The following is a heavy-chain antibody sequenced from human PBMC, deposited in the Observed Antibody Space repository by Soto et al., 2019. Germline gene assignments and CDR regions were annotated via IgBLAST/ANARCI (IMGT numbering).Heavy chain of an antibody. CDR3: ARHGDYHPMDV. V-gene: IGHV5-10-1*01. Sequence: GECLKSSGNCSGYSFTSYCISLVLQMPGKGLEWMGRIDPSDSYTNYSPSFQGHVTISADKSISTAYLQWSSLKASDTAMYYCARHGDYHPMDVWGQGTTVTVPS. D-gene: IGHD3-16*01. J-gene: IGHJ6*02. CDR1: GYSFTSYC. CDR2: IDPSDSYT.